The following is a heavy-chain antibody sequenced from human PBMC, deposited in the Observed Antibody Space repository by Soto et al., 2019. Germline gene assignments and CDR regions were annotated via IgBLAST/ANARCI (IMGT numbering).Heavy chain of an antibody. V-gene: IGHV4-34*01. D-gene: IGHD5-18*01. CDR3: ARGQTQKPRYSYGYFNWFDH. CDR2: INHSGST. Sequence: QVQLQQWGAGLLKPSETLSLTCAVYGGSFSGYYWSWIRQPPGKGLEWIGEINHSGSTNYNPSLKSRVTISVDTSKNQFSLKLSSVTAADTAVYYCARGQTQKPRYSYGYFNWFDHWGQGTLVTVSS. CDR1: GGSFSGYY. J-gene: IGHJ5*02.